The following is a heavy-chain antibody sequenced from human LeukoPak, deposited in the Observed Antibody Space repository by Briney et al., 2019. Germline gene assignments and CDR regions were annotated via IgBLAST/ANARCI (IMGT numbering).Heavy chain of an antibody. J-gene: IGHJ4*02. CDR2: INPSGGST. D-gene: IGHD5-18*01. CDR1: GYTFTSYY. CDR3: ARDAGWRDTAMVHFDY. V-gene: IGHV1-46*01. Sequence: ASVKVSCKASGYTFTSYYMHWVRQAPGQGLEWMGIINPSGGSTSYAQKLQGRVTMTTDTSTSTAYMELRSLRSDDTAVYYCARDAGWRDTAMVHFDYWGQGTLVTVSS.